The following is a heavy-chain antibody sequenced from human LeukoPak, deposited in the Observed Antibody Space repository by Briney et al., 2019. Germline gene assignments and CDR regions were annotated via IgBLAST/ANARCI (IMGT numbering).Heavy chain of an antibody. CDR3: ARDLVTMVRGVMDENFDY. Sequence: PGGSLRLSCAASGFTFSSYWMSWVRQAPGKGLEWVANIKQDGSEKYYVDSVKGRFTISRDNAKNSLYLQMNSLRAEDTAVYYRARDLVTMVRGVMDENFDYWGQGTLVTVSS. CDR1: GFTFSSYW. CDR2: IKQDGSEK. V-gene: IGHV3-7*01. J-gene: IGHJ4*02. D-gene: IGHD3-10*01.